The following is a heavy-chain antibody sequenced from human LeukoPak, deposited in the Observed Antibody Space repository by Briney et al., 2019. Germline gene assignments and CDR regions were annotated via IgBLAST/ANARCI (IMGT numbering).Heavy chain of an antibody. V-gene: IGHV3-15*01. CDR3: TTFHGSGYYFDY. J-gene: IGHJ4*02. D-gene: IGHD3-10*01. Sequence: PGGSLRPSCAASGFTFSNAWMSWVRQAPGKGLEWVGRIKSKTDGGTTDYAAPVKGRFTISRDDSKNTLYLQMNSLKTEDTAVYYCTTFHGSGYYFDYWGQGTLVTVSS. CDR2: IKSKTDGGTT. CDR1: GFTFSNAW.